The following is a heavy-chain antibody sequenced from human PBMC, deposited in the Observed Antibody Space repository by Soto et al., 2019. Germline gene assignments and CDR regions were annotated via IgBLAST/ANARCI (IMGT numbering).Heavy chain of an antibody. CDR3: AKDRREYCSSTSCYVPFDY. CDR2: ISYDGSNK. D-gene: IGHD2-2*01. Sequence: GGSLRLSCAASGFTFSSYGMHWVRQAPGKGLEWVAVISYDGSNKYYADSVKGRFTISRDNSKNTLYLQMNSLRAEDTAVYYCAKDRREYCSSTSCYVPFDYWGQGTLVTVSS. V-gene: IGHV3-30*18. CDR1: GFTFSSYG. J-gene: IGHJ4*02.